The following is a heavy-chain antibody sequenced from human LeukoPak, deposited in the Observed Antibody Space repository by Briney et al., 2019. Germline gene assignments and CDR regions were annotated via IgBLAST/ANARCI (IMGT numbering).Heavy chain of an antibody. J-gene: IGHJ4*02. V-gene: IGHV3-33*01. CDR1: GFTFSSYG. CDR3: ARDAGATVGGGFDY. CDR2: IWYDGSNK. Sequence: GGSLRLSCAASGFTFSSYGMHWVRQAPGKGLEWVAVIWYDGSNKYYADSVKGRFTISRDNSKNTLYLQMNSLRAEDTAVYYCARDAGATVGGGFDYWGQGTLVTVYS. D-gene: IGHD4-23*01.